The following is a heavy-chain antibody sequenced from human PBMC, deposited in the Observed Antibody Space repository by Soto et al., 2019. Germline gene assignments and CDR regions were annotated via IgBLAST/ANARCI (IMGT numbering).Heavy chain of an antibody. CDR2: ISWNSEVK. D-gene: IGHD3-3*01. V-gene: IGHV3-9*01. CDR3: VKDRRFLEAWGAFDV. J-gene: IGHJ3*01. Sequence: EMQLVESGGGLVQPGRSLRLCCAASGFTFDDYAMHWVRQVPGKGLEWVSGISWNSEVKLYADTTKGRFAISRDNAKNSLYLQIDGLGVEDTAFYYCVKDRRFLEAWGAFDVWGQGTLVTVSS. CDR1: GFTFDDYA.